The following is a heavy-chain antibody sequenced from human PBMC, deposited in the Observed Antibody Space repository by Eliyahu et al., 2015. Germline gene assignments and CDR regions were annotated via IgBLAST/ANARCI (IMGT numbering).Heavy chain of an antibody. CDR1: GGSMNNYY. Sequence: QVQLQESGPGLVRPSETLSLXCTVSGGSMNNYYWNWIRQPAGKGLEWIGRIYYRGSTNYNPSLKSRVTMSVDTSKNQFSVTLTSVTAADTAVYYCARDSPFDPWGQGTLVTVSS. CDR3: ARDSPFDP. J-gene: IGHJ5*02. CDR2: IYYRGST. V-gene: IGHV4-4*07.